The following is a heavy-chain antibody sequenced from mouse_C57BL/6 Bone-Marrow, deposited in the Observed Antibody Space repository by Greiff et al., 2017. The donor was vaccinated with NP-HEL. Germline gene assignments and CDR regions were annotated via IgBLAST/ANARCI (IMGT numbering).Heavy chain of an antibody. V-gene: IGHV1-55*01. D-gene: IGHD2-2*01. CDR3: ARSGGGYHPDY. CDR1: GYTFTSYW. Sequence: QVQLQQSGAELVKPGASVKMSCKASGYTFTSYWITWVKQRPGQGLEWIGDIYPGSGSTNYNEKFKSKATLTVDTSSSTAYMQLSSLTSEDSAVYYCARSGGGYHPDYWGQGTTLTVSS. CDR2: IYPGSGST. J-gene: IGHJ2*01.